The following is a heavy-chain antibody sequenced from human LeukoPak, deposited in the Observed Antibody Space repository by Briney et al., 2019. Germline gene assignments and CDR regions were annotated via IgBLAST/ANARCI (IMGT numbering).Heavy chain of an antibody. CDR1: GFTFSSYA. CDR2: ISYDGSNK. Sequence: GGSLRLSCAASGFTFSSYAMSWVRQAPGKGLEWVAVISYDGSNKYYADSVKGRFTISRDNSKNSLYLQMNSLRAEDTAVYYCARLESLYDSSGYYGSGLDYWGQGTLVTVSS. V-gene: IGHV3-30*04. J-gene: IGHJ4*02. D-gene: IGHD3-22*01. CDR3: ARLESLYDSSGYYGSGLDY.